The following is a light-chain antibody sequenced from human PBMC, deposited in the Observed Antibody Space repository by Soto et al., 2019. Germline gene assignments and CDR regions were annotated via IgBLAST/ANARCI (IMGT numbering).Light chain of an antibody. CDR1: QSVLYSSNNKNY. J-gene: IGKJ4*01. CDR3: QQYYSTPLT. V-gene: IGKV4-1*01. CDR2: WAS. Sequence: DIVMTQSPDSLAVSLGERATINCKSSQSVLYSSNNKNYLAWYQQKPGQPPKLLIYWASTRESGVPDRFSGSGPGTDFTLTIISLQAEDVAVYYCQQYYSTPLTFGGGTKVDIK.